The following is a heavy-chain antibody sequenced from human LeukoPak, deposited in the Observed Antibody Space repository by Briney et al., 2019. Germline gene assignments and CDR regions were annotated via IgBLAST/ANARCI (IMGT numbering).Heavy chain of an antibody. CDR2: IKEDGSER. V-gene: IGHV3-7*03. CDR3: ATHYYDSSGYYGY. CDR1: AFIFSGHW. D-gene: IGHD3-22*01. J-gene: IGHJ4*02. Sequence: GGSLRLSCEGSAFIFSGHWMNWVRQTPGKGLEWVASIKEDGSERQYVDSVKGRFSISRDNTKGSLFLQLNSLRAEDTAVYYCATHYYDSSGYYGYWGQGTLVTVSS.